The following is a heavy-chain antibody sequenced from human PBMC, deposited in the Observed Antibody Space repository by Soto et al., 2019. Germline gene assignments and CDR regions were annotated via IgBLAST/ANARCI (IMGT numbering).Heavy chain of an antibody. Sequence: QVQLVQSGADVKKPGSSVKVSCKTSGGSFGSSAISWVRQAPAQGLEWMGEILPVFDKANYAQNFQGRLTITADELTVTVFMELSSLRSEDTAVYFCARIRRDCGDALDLWGLGTFVTVSS. J-gene: IGHJ3*01. CDR1: GGSFGSSA. CDR2: ILPVFDKA. CDR3: ARIRRDCGDALDL. D-gene: IGHD2-21*01. V-gene: IGHV1-69*01.